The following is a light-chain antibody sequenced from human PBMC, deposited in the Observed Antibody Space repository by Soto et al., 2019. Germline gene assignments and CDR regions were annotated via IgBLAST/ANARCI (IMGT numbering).Light chain of an antibody. CDR3: QQRSNWPPVT. Sequence: EIVLTQSPATLSLSPGGRATLSCRASQSVSNYLAWYQRKPGQAPRLLIYDASNRASGIPARLSGSGSGTDFTLTISSLDPEDFAVYYCQQRSNWPPVTFGGGTKVDIK. V-gene: IGKV3-11*01. J-gene: IGKJ4*01. CDR1: QSVSNY. CDR2: DAS.